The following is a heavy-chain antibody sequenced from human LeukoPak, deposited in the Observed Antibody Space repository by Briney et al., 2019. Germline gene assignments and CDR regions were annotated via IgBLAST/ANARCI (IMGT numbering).Heavy chain of an antibody. CDR3: ARHVTISGPLDASDI. CDR1: GDSISSYY. CDR2: IYVSGGT. D-gene: IGHD5-24*01. Sequence: SETLSLTCTVSGDSISSYYWSWIRQPPGKGLEWIGYIYVSGGTYYNPSLKSRVTISVDTSKNQFALKLRSVTAADTAVYYCARHVTISGPLDASDIWGQGTMVTVSS. V-gene: IGHV4-59*08. J-gene: IGHJ3*02.